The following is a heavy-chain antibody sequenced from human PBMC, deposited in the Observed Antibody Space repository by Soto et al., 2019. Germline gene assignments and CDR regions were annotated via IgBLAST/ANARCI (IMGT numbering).Heavy chain of an antibody. V-gene: IGHV4-59*01. CDR3: ARVGYGSSTPCWPIGYFEE. Sequence: SETLSLTCTVSGDSISSFYWTWIRQPPGKGLEWVGYIFSSGSTNYNPSLKSRVTISVDTSENQFSLKLTSVTAADTAVYYCARVGYGSSTPCWPIGYFEEWGQGTLVTVSS. J-gene: IGHJ4*02. CDR2: IFSSGST. D-gene: IGHD2-2*01. CDR1: GDSISSFY.